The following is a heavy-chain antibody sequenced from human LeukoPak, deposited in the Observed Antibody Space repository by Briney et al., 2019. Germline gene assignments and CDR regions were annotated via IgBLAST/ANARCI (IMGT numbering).Heavy chain of an antibody. D-gene: IGHD6-19*01. CDR3: ARRVVAGPWDYFDY. CDR1: GGSSSDYY. CDR2: INHSGST. Sequence: SETLSLICAVYGGSSSDYYWSWIRQPPGKGLEWIGEINHSGSTNYNPSLKSRVTISIDTSKNDFSLKLTSVTAADTAVYYCARRVVAGPWDYFDYWGQGTLVTVSS. J-gene: IGHJ4*02. V-gene: IGHV4-34*01.